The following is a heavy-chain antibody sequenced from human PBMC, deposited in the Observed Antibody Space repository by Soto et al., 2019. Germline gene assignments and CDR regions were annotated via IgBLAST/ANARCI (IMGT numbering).Heavy chain of an antibody. V-gene: IGHV5-10-1*01. D-gene: IGHD6-6*01. Sequence: GESLKISCXGSGYSFTSYWISWVRQMPGKGLEWMGRIDPSDSYTNYSPSFQGHVTISADKSISTAYLQWSSLKASDTAMYYCATPSPYSSSPRGAFDIWGQGTMVTVSS. CDR3: ATPSPYSSSPRGAFDI. J-gene: IGHJ3*02. CDR1: GYSFTSYW. CDR2: IDPSDSYT.